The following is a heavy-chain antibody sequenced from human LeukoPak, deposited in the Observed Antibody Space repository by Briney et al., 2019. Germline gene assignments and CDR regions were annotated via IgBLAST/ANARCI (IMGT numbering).Heavy chain of an antibody. Sequence: GGSLRLSCVASGFTFSSYGMDWVRQAPGKGLEWVAFIRFDGSNKHYAESVKGRFTISRDNSKSTLSLQMNSLRAEDTAIYYCATYGQVLLPFESWGQGTLVTVSS. CDR2: IRFDGSNK. D-gene: IGHD2-8*02. V-gene: IGHV3-30*02. CDR3: ATYGQVLLPFES. J-gene: IGHJ4*02. CDR1: GFTFSSYG.